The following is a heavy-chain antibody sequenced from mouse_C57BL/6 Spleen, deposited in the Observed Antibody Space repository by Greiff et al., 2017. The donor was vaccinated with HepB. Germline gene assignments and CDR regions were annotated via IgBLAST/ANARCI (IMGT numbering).Heavy chain of an antibody. D-gene: IGHD3-3*01. CDR1: GFTFSSYA. Sequence: EVMLVESGGGLVKPGGSLKLSCAASGFTFSSYAMSWVRQTPEKRLEWVATISDGGSYTYYPDNVKGRCTISRDNAKNNLYLQMSQLKSEDTAMYYCAIDEGGDAHFDYWGQGTTLTVSS. J-gene: IGHJ2*01. CDR3: AIDEGGDAHFDY. V-gene: IGHV5-4*01. CDR2: ISDGGSYT.